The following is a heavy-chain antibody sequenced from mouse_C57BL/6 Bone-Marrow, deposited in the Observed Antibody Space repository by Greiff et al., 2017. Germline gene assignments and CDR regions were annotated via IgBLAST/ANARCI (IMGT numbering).Heavy chain of an antibody. V-gene: IGHV5-6*01. CDR3: AKGVLEYYFDY. Sequence: EVQLVESGGDLVKPGGSLKLSCAASGFTFSSYGMSWVRQTPDKRLEWVATISSGGSYTYYPDSVKGRFTISRDNAKNTLYLQMSSLKSEDTALYYSAKGVLEYYFDYWGQGTTLTVSS. CDR1: GFTFSSYG. CDR2: ISSGGSYT. J-gene: IGHJ2*01.